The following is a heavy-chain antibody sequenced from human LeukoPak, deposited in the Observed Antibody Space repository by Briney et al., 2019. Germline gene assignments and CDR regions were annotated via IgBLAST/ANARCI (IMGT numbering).Heavy chain of an antibody. J-gene: IGHJ4*02. CDR1: GGSINSNGYY. V-gene: IGHV4-31*03. CDR2: IYNSGGT. CDR3: ARVVAATIYQFDY. D-gene: IGHD2-15*01. Sequence: PSETLSLTCTVSGGSINSNGYYWTWVRQHPGKGLEWIRYIYNSGGTYYNPSLKSRITTSVDASKNQFSLKLSSVTAADTAVYYCARVVAATIYQFDYWGQGTLVTVSS.